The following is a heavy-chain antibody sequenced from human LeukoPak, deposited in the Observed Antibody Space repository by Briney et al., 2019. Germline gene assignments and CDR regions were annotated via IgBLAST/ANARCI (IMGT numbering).Heavy chain of an antibody. Sequence: PGGSLRLSCAASGFTFSSSVMSWVRQAPGKGLEWVSSIGGRGGSTYRADSVKGRFTISRDNSKSTLYLQMNSLRAEDTAVYYCAKREQQLDYFDYWGQGTLVIVSA. J-gene: IGHJ4*02. D-gene: IGHD6-13*01. CDR2: IGGRGGST. V-gene: IGHV3-23*01. CDR3: AKREQQLDYFDY. CDR1: GFTFSSSV.